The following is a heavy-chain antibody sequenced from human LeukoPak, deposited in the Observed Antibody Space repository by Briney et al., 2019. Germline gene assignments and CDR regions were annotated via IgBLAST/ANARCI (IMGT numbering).Heavy chain of an antibody. CDR2: IYYSGST. D-gene: IGHD6-6*01. V-gene: IGHV4-39*07. J-gene: IGHJ4*02. Sequence: SEILSLTCTVSGGSISSSSYYWGWIRQPPGKGLEWIGSIYYSGSTYYNPSLKSRVTISVDTSKNQFSLKLSSVTAADTAVYYCARGSSSSRDYWGQGTLVTVSS. CDR1: GGSISSSSYY. CDR3: ARGSSSSRDY.